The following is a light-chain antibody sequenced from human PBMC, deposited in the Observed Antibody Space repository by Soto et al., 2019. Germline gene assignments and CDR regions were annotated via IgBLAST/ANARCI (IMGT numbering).Light chain of an antibody. CDR1: SSDVGGYNY. CDR2: EVS. J-gene: IGLJ2*01. Sequence: QSVLTQPASVSGSPGQSITISCTGTSSDVGGYNYVSWYQQHPGKAPKLLIFEVSKRPSGVPDRFSGSKSGNTASLTVSGLQAEDEADYYCSSYTDSTVVFGGGTKVTVL. CDR3: SSYTDSTVV. V-gene: IGLV2-8*01.